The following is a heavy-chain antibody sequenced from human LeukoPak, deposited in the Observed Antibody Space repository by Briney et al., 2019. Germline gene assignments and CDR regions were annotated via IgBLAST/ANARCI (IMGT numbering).Heavy chain of an antibody. D-gene: IGHD3-10*01. CDR3: ARDDYRGVTNVDP. J-gene: IGHJ5*02. V-gene: IGHV4-59*01. CDR1: GGSISPYC. CDR2: ISYSGST. Sequence: SETLSLTCTVSGGSISPYCWSWIRQPPGKGLEWIGYISYSGSTNYNPSLKSRVTISVDTSKNQFSLQLSSVTAADTAVYYCARDDYRGVTNVDPWGQGTLVTVSS.